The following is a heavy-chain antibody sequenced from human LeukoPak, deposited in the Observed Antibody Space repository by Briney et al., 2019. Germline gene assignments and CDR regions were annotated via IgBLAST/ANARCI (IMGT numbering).Heavy chain of an antibody. CDR1: GFTFSIYW. Sequence: GGSLRLSCAASGFTFSIYWMHWVRQAPGKGLVWVSHINSDGSSTSYADSVQGRFTISRDNAKKTLYLQMNSLRVEDTAVYYCARGDVRLWFGESPTGGQGTLV. J-gene: IGHJ4*02. CDR2: INSDGSST. CDR3: ARGDVRLWFGESPT. V-gene: IGHV3-74*01. D-gene: IGHD3-10*01.